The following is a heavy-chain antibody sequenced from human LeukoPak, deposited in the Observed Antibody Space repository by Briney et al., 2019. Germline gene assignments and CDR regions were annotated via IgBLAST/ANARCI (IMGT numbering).Heavy chain of an antibody. V-gene: IGHV3-30*01. CDR1: GFTFSSYA. Sequence: GGSLRLPCAASGFTFSSYAMHWVRQAPGKGLEWVAVISYDGSNKYYADSVKGRFTISRDNSKNTLYLQMNSLRAEDTAVYYCARDEGGSYGRGPIDYWGQGTLVTVSS. D-gene: IGHD1-26*01. CDR3: ARDEGGSYGRGPIDY. J-gene: IGHJ4*02. CDR2: ISYDGSNK.